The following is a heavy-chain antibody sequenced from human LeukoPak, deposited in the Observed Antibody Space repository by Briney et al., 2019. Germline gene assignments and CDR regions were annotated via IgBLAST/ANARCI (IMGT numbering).Heavy chain of an antibody. CDR2: VDYRGST. Sequence: SETLSLTCTVSGGSISTYYWSWIRQPSGKGLEWIAYVDYRGSTTYNPSLRSRVTISVDTSRNQFSLKLSSVTAADTAVYYCARSRSGYSYDHAAFEIWGQGTMVTVSS. D-gene: IGHD5-18*01. J-gene: IGHJ3*02. CDR1: GGSISTYY. V-gene: IGHV4-59*01. CDR3: ARSRSGYSYDHAAFEI.